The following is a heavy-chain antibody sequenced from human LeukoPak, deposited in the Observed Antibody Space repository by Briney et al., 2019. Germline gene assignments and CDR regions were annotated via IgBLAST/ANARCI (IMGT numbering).Heavy chain of an antibody. V-gene: IGHV4-39*07. Sequence: SETLSLTCTVSGGSISSSSYYWGWIRQPPGKGLEWIGSIYYSGSTYYNPSLKSRVTISVDTSKNQFSLKLSSVTAADTAVYYCARVAHRIAAAGTEDYFDYWGQGTLVTVSS. CDR1: GGSISSSSYY. CDR3: ARVAHRIAAAGTEDYFDY. CDR2: IYYSGST. D-gene: IGHD6-13*01. J-gene: IGHJ4*02.